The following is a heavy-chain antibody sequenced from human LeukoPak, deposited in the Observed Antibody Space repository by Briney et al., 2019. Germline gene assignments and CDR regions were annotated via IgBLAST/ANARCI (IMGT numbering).Heavy chain of an antibody. CDR1: GFTVSSNY. Sequence: GGSLRLSCAASGFTVSSNYMSWVRQAPGKGPEWVSSISSSSSYIYYADSVKGRFTISRDNAKNSLYLQMNSLRAEDTAVYYCAELGITMIGGVWGKGTTVTISS. D-gene: IGHD3-10*02. CDR3: AELGITMIGGV. J-gene: IGHJ6*04. V-gene: IGHV3-21*01. CDR2: ISSSSSYI.